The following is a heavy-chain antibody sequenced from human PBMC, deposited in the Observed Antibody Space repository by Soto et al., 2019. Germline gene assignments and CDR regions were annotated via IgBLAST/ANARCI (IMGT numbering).Heavy chain of an antibody. CDR2: INTDGSST. J-gene: IGHJ4*02. V-gene: IGHV3-74*01. CDR1: GFTFSSYW. CDR3: ARYSGKYQGPIDY. D-gene: IGHD1-26*01. Sequence: GGSLRLSCAVSGFTFSSYWMHWVRQAPGKGLVWVSCINTDGSSTNYADSVKGRFTVSRDNSKNTLYLQMNSLRAEDTAVYFCARYSGKYQGPIDYWGQGTLVTVSS.